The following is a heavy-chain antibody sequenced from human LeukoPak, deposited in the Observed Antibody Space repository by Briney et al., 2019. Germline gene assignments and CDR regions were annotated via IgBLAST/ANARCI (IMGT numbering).Heavy chain of an antibody. J-gene: IGHJ4*02. CDR2: IIPILGIA. V-gene: IGHV1-69*04. CDR1: RGTFSSYA. CDR3: ARDPGYDSSGYHDY. Sequence: SVKVSCKASRGTFSSYAISWVRQAPAQGLKWMGRIIPILGIANYAQKFQGRVTITADKSTSTAYMELSSLRSEDTAVYYCARDPGYDSSGYHDYWGQGTLVTVSS. D-gene: IGHD3-22*01.